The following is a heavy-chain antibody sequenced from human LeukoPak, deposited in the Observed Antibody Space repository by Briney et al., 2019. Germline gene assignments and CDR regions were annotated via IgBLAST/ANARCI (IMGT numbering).Heavy chain of an antibody. D-gene: IGHD3-16*01. CDR2: INPNTGGT. Sequence: ASVKVSCIASGDTFTTSCTSWVRQAPGQGLEWMGWINPNTGGTSYAQNFQGRVTMTRDTSITTSYMDLSSLLSDDTALYYCASGGYGHTQNCFWRQGTLVTVSS. CDR3: ASGGYGHTQNCF. J-gene: IGHJ4*02. CDR1: GDTFTTSC. V-gene: IGHV1-2*02.